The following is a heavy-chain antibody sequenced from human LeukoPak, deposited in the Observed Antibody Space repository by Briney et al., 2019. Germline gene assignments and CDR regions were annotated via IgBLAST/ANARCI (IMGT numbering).Heavy chain of an antibody. J-gene: IGHJ3*02. Sequence: SETLSLTCAVSGGSISSGGYSWSWIRQPPGKGLEWIGYIYYSGSTYYNPSLKSRVTISVDRSKNQFSLKLSSVTAADTAVYYCARGPGAFDIWGQGTMVTVSS. CDR2: IYYSGST. CDR1: GGSISSGGYS. V-gene: IGHV4-30-2*01. CDR3: ARGPGAFDI.